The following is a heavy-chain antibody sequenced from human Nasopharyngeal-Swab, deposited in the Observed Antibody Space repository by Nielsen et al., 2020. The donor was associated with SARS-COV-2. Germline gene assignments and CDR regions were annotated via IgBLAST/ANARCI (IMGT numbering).Heavy chain of an antibody. J-gene: IGHJ4*02. Sequence: WIRQPPGKGLVWVARISPEGDVIDHADSVRGRLTISRDNARNTLYLQMNSLKAEDTAVYYCSRDLSGPFDFWGLGTLVTVSS. D-gene: IGHD2-15*01. V-gene: IGHV3-74*01. CDR3: SRDLSGPFDF. CDR2: ISPEGDVI.